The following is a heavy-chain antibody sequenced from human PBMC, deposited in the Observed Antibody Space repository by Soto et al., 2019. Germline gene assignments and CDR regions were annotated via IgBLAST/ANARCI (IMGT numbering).Heavy chain of an antibody. J-gene: IGHJ4*02. CDR3: ARGGAPRLRSHDY. Sequence: ASVKVSCKASGYTFTGYYMHWVRQAPGQGLEWMGWINPNSDGTNYAQNFQGRVTMTRDTSISTAYMELSRLTSDDTAVYFCARGGAPRLRSHDYWGQGTLVTVSS. D-gene: IGHD6-6*01. CDR1: GYTFTGYY. V-gene: IGHV1-2*02. CDR2: INPNSDGT.